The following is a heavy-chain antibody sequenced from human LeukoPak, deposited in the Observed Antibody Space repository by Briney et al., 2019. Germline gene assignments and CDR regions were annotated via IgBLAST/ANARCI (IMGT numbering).Heavy chain of an antibody. CDR1: GFTFDDYG. D-gene: IGHD6-13*01. CDR2: INWNGGST. J-gene: IGHJ4*02. V-gene: IGHV3-20*04. Sequence: GGSLRLSCAASGFTFDDYGMSWVRQAPGKGLEWVSGINWNGGSTGYADSVKGRFIISRDNAKNSLHLQMSSLRAEDTAVYYCAKDRYSTSWYYFDYWGQGSLVTVSS. CDR3: AKDRYSTSWYYFDY.